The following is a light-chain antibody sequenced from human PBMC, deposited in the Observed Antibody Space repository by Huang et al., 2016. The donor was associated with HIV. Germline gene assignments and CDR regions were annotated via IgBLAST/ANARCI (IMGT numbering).Light chain of an antibody. CDR1: QSVLSPSNNRNH. CDR3: QQYYSIPG. J-gene: IGKJ2*03. CDR2: WSS. V-gene: IGKV4-1*01. Sequence: DIAMTQSPDSLAVSLGERATISCVSSQSVLSPSNNRNHLAWYQQKPRQPPKLRIYWSSTRESGVPDRFRGSGSATDFTLTIDNLQAEDVALYFCQQYYSIPGFGQGTYVEV.